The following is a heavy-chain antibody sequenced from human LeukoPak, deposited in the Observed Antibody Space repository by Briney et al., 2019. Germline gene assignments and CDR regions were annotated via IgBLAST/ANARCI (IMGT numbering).Heavy chain of an antibody. CDR2: INHSGST. D-gene: IGHD2-2*02. CDR1: GGSFSGYY. J-gene: IGHJ4*02. CDR3: ARDDARGRVVPAAILDY. Sequence: SETLSLTCAVYGGSFSGYYWSWIRQPPGKGLEWIGEINHSGSTNYNPSIKSRVTISVDTSKNQFSLNLTSVTAADTAVYYCARDDARGRVVPAAILDYWGQGTLVTVSS. V-gene: IGHV4-34*01.